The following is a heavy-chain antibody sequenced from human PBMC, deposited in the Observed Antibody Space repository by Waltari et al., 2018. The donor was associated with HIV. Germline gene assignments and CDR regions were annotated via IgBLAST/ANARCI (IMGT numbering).Heavy chain of an antibody. D-gene: IGHD3-3*01. CDR3: ARDGRYDFWSGYSGMDV. CDR1: GYTFTSYG. J-gene: IGHJ6*02. CDR2: ISAYNGNT. Sequence: QVQLVQSGAEVKKPGASVKVSCKASGYTFTSYGISWVRQAPGQGLEWMGWISAYNGNTNYAQKLQGRVTMTTDTSTSTAYMELRSLRSDDTAVYYCARDGRYDFWSGYSGMDVWGQGTTVTVSS. V-gene: IGHV1-18*01.